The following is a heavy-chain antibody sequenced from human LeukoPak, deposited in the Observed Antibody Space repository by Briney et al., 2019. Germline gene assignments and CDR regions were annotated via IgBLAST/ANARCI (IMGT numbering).Heavy chain of an antibody. CDR3: ARDRDGYNSFDY. D-gene: IGHD5-24*01. Sequence: PSETLSLTCTVSGGSINNGGYYWSWIRQHPGKGLEWIGYIYYSGSSYYNPSLRSRVTISVDTSKNHFSLKLSSVTAADTAVYYCARDRDGYNSFDYWGQGTLVSVSS. CDR2: IYYSGSS. V-gene: IGHV4-31*03. CDR1: GGSINNGGYY. J-gene: IGHJ4*02.